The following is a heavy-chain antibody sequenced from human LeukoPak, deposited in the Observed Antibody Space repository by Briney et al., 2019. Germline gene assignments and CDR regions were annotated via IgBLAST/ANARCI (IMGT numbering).Heavy chain of an antibody. CDR3: AKDEGSDSSGYYGY. J-gene: IGHJ4*02. CDR2: ISGSGGST. V-gene: IGHV3-23*01. CDR1: GFTFSSYA. Sequence: GGSLRLYCAASGFTFSSYAMSWVRQAPGKGLEWVSAISGSGGSTYYADSVKGRFTISRDNSKNTLYLQMNSLRAEDTAVYYCAKDEGSDSSGYYGYWGQGTLFTVSS. D-gene: IGHD3-22*01.